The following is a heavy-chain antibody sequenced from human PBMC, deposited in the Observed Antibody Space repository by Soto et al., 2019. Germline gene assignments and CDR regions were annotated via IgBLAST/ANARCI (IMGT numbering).Heavy chain of an antibody. V-gene: IGHV3-23*01. CDR2: ISGSADTT. J-gene: IGHJ4*02. Sequence: GGSLRLSCAAYGFTFTNFAINWVRQAPGKGLEWVSVISGSADTTYNADSVKGRFTISRDNSKNTVYLQMNSLRAEDTALYYCAKGYCSSTSCSFDYWGQGILVTVYS. D-gene: IGHD2-2*01. CDR3: AKGYCSSTSCSFDY. CDR1: GFTFTNFA.